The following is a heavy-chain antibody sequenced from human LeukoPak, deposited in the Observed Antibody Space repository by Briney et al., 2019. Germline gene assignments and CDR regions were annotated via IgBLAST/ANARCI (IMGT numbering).Heavy chain of an antibody. CDR2: ITYDGSNR. CDR1: GFTLSHFA. V-gene: IGHV3-30-3*01. J-gene: IGHJ4*02. CDR3: AREEYGDYYFDY. D-gene: IGHD2-21*02. Sequence: PGGSLRLSCAASGFTLSHFAMHWVRQAPGKGLEGVAVITYDGSNRYYVDSVKGRFTISRDNDKNTLYLQMNSLRAEDTAIYYCAREEYGDYYFDYWGQGTLVTVSS.